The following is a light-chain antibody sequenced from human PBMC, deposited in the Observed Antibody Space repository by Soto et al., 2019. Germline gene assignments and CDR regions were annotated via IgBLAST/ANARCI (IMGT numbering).Light chain of an antibody. CDR1: QTVGSK. CDR2: GTS. Sequence: EIVMTQSPATLSLSPGERATLSCRASQTVGSKLAWYQQKPGQAPRLVLYGTSTRATNIPARFSGSGSGTEFTLTISSLLSEDFAVYYCQQYFVWPLTFGPGTKVDIK. V-gene: IGKV3-15*01. J-gene: IGKJ3*01. CDR3: QQYFVWPLT.